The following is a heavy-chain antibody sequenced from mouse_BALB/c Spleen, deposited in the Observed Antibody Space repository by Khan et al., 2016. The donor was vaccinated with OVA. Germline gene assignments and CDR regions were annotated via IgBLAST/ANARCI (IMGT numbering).Heavy chain of an antibody. Sequence: QVQLKQSGAELARPGASVKMSCKASGYTFTSYTMHWVKQGPGQGLEWIGYINPGSDYTNYNQKFKDKATLTADKSSSPAYMQLRSLTSEDSAVYYCAREGAYYRSDGWFAYWGQGTLVTVSA. J-gene: IGHJ3*01. CDR2: INPGSDYT. CDR3: AREGAYYRSDGWFAY. V-gene: IGHV1-4*01. D-gene: IGHD2-14*01. CDR1: GYTFTSYT.